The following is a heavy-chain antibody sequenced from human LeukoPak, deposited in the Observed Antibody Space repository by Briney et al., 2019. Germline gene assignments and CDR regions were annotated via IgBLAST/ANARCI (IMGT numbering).Heavy chain of an antibody. CDR2: INHSGST. D-gene: IGHD6-13*01. Sequence: SETLSLTCAVYGGSFSGYYWSWIRQPPGKGLEWIGEINHSGSTNYNPSLKSRVTISVDTSKNQFSLKLSSVTAVDTAVYYCARHAVTRAAAGTSRFWFDPWGQGTLVTVSS. J-gene: IGHJ5*02. CDR1: GGSFSGYY. V-gene: IGHV4-34*01. CDR3: ARHAVTRAAAGTSRFWFDP.